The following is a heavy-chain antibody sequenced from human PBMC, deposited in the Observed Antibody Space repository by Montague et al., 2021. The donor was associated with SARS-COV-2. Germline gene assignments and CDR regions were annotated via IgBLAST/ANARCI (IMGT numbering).Heavy chain of an antibody. D-gene: IGHD3-10*01. CDR3: ATSLGGRYYWADYYFDY. CDR1: GASMSPYH. V-gene: IGHV4-59*03. J-gene: IGHJ4*02. Sequence: SETLSLTCAVTGASMSPYHWSWIRQPPGKGPQWIGNLHHSGATNYNSSLESRVTMSVDTSKNQFSLNLISVTAADTAVYFCATSLGGRYYWADYYFDYWGQGILVTVSA. CDR2: LHHSGAT.